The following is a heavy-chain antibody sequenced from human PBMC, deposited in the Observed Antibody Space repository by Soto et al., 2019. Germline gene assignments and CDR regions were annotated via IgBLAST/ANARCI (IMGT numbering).Heavy chain of an antibody. J-gene: IGHJ4*02. V-gene: IGHV3-23*01. Sequence: PGGSLRLSCAASGFTFSSYAMNWVRQAPGKGLEWVSVISGSGGSTYYADSVKGRFTISRDNSKNTLYLQMNSLRAEDTAVYYSASRSSGSYFDYWGQGTLVTVSS. CDR2: ISGSGGST. CDR3: ASRSSGSYFDY. D-gene: IGHD6-19*01. CDR1: GFTFSSYA.